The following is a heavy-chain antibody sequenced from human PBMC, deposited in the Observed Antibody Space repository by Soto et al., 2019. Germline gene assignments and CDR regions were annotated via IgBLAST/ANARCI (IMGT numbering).Heavy chain of an antibody. V-gene: IGHV3-33*01. CDR3: ARDSSASYYYDSSALDY. J-gene: IGHJ4*02. Sequence: HPGGSLRLSCAASGFTFSSYGMHWVRQAPGKGLEWVAVIWYDGSNKYYADSVKGRFTISRDNSKNTLYLQMNSLRAEDTAVYCCARDSSASYYYDSSALDYWGQGTLVTVSS. CDR1: GFTFSSYG. CDR2: IWYDGSNK. D-gene: IGHD3-22*01.